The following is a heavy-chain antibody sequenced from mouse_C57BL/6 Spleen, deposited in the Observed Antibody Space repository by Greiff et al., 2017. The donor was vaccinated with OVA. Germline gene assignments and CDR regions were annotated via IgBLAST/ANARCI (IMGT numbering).Heavy chain of an antibody. J-gene: IGHJ1*03. CDR3: AREECYGYDV. V-gene: IGHV1-81*01. CDR1: GYTFTSYG. CDR2: IYPRSGNT. Sequence: QVQLKESGAELARPGASVKLSCKASGYTFTSYGISWVKQRTGQGLEWIGEIYPRSGNTYYNEKFKGKATLTVDKSSSTAYMELRSLTSEDSAVDFCAREECYGYDVWGTGTTVTVSS. D-gene: IGHD1-1*02.